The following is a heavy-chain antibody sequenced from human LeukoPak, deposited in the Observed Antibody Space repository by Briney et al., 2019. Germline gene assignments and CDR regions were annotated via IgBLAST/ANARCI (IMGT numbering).Heavy chain of an antibody. CDR2: VNHSGST. CDR1: GGSFSGYY. D-gene: IGHD4-17*01. Sequence: SETLSLTCAVYGGSFSGYYWSWIRQPQGKGLEWIGEVNHSGSTNYNPSLKSRVTISVDTSKNQFSLKLSSVTAADTAVYYCARANYGDYPIDYWGQGTLVTVSS. CDR3: ARANYGDYPIDY. J-gene: IGHJ4*02. V-gene: IGHV4-34*01.